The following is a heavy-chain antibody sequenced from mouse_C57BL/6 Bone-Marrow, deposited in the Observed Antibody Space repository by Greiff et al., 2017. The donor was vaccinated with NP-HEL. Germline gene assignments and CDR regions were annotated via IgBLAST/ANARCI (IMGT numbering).Heavy chain of an antibody. CDR3: ARAGLLDWYFDV. CDR2: IYPRSGNT. D-gene: IGHD2-3*01. V-gene: IGHV1-81*01. Sequence: QVQLQQSGAELARPGASVKLSCKASGYTFTSYGISWVKQRTGQGLEWIGAIYPRSGNTYYNEKFKGKATLTADKSSSTASMELRSLTSEDSAVYVCARAGLLDWYFDVWGTGTTVTVSS. CDR1: GYTFTSYG. J-gene: IGHJ1*03.